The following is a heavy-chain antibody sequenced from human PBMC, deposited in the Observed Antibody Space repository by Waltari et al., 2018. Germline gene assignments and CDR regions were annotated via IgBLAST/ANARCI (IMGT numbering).Heavy chain of an antibody. V-gene: IGHV4-59*01. Sequence: QVQLQESGPGLVKPSETLSLTCTVSGGSISSSDRSWIRQPPGKGLEWIGYIYYSGSTNYNPSLKSRVTISVDTSKNQFSLKLSSVTAADTAVYYCARVPPVDAFDIWGQGTMVTVSS. J-gene: IGHJ3*02. CDR3: ARVPPVDAFDI. CDR2: IYYSGST. CDR1: GGSISSSD.